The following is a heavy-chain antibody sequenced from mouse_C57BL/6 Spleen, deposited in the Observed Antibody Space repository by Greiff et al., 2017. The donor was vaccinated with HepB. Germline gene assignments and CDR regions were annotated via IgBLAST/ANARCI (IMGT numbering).Heavy chain of an antibody. Sequence: EVKLMESGGGLVKPGGSLKLSCAASGFTFSSYAMSWVRQTPEKRLEWVATISDGGSYTYYPDNVKGRFTISRDNAKNNLYLQMSHLKSEDTAMYYCARSSYYYGSKDYWGQGTTLTVSS. J-gene: IGHJ2*01. D-gene: IGHD1-1*01. CDR3: ARSSYYYGSKDY. CDR2: ISDGGSYT. CDR1: GFTFSSYA. V-gene: IGHV5-4*03.